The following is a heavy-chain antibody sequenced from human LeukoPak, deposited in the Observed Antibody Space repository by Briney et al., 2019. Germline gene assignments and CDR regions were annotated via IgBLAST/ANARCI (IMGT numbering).Heavy chain of an antibody. CDR1: GYSFTNYW. CDR3: ARQRDSGFDFGS. J-gene: IGHJ4*02. V-gene: IGHV5-51*01. D-gene: IGHD5-12*01. CDR2: IYPSDSDT. Sequence: GESLKISCMGSGYSFTNYWIGGVRQVPGSGLEWMGVIYPSDSDTRYSPSFQGQVTISADKSIDTAYLQWSSLKASDTAMYYCARQRDSGFDFGSWGQGTLVTVSS.